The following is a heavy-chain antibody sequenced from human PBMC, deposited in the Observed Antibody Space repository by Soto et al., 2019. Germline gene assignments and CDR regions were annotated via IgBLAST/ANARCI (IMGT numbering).Heavy chain of an antibody. CDR3: TRGSASGAFDY. J-gene: IGHJ4*02. D-gene: IGHD2-8*02. V-gene: IGHV3-23*01. CDR2: ISGRGGTI. Sequence: EVQLLESGGDLLQPGGSLRLSCAASGFIFSSYAMGWVRQAPGKGLEWVSAISGRGGTIYYADSVKGRFTISRDNSKNTLYLQMNTLRGQESAVYYCTRGSASGAFDYWGQGALVTVSS. CDR1: GFIFSSYA.